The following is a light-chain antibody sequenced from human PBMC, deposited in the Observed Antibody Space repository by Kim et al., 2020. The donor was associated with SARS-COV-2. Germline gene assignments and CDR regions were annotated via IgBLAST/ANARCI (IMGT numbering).Light chain of an antibody. CDR3: QSADSIGTYWV. CDR1: ALAKQY. CDR2: NDS. J-gene: IGLJ3*02. Sequence: PGQTARITCSGDALAKQYAFWFQQKPGQAPVLVIYNDSDRPSGIHERFSGSSSGKTVTLTISGVQAEDEADYYCQSADSIGTYWVFGGGTKVTVL. V-gene: IGLV3-25*03.